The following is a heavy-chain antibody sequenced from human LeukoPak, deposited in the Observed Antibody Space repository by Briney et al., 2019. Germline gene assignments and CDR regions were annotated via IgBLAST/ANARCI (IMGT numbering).Heavy chain of an antibody. Sequence: GGSLRLSCTASGFTLSSYWMHWVRQGPGKELVWVSRSDGDGSTTRYADSVKGRFTISRDNAKNTLYLQMNSLRAEDTAVYYCARAGGILTGYFKGGIRDYSYYYMDVWGKGTTVTISS. D-gene: IGHD3-9*01. CDR3: ARAGGILTGYFKGGIRDYSYYYMDV. V-gene: IGHV3-74*01. CDR2: SDGDGSTT. CDR1: GFTLSSYW. J-gene: IGHJ6*03.